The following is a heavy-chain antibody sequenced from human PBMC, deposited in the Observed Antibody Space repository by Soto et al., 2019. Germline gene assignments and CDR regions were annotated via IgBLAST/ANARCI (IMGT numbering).Heavy chain of an antibody. CDR2: IYYSGST. D-gene: IGHD3-10*01. J-gene: IGHJ4*02. Sequence: SETLSLTCTVSGGSISSYYWSWIRQPPGKGLEWIGYIYYSGSTNYNPSLKSRVTISVDTSKNQFSLKLSSVTAADTAVYYCARNARYYYGSGSYSVFDYWGQGTLVTVSS. CDR3: ARNARYYYGSGSYSVFDY. CDR1: GGSISSYY. V-gene: IGHV4-59*01.